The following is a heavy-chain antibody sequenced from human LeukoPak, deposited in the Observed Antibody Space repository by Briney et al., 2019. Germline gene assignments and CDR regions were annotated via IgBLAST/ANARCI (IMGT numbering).Heavy chain of an antibody. Sequence: VASVKVSCKASGYTFTSYYMHWVRQAPGQGLEWMGIINPSGGSTSYAQKFQGRVTMTRDMSTSTVYMELSSLRSEDTAVYYCGGGVEVGASVDYWGQGTLVTVSS. CDR2: INPSGGST. CDR3: GGGVEVGASVDY. D-gene: IGHD1-26*01. V-gene: IGHV1-46*01. J-gene: IGHJ4*02. CDR1: GYTFTSYY.